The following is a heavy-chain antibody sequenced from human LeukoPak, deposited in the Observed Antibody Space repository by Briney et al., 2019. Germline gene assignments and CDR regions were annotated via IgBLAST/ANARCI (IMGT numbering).Heavy chain of an antibody. Sequence: PGGSLRLSCAASGFTFDDYGMSWVRQAPGKGLEWVSGINWNGGSTGYADSVKGRFTISRDNAKNSPYLQMNSLRAEDTAFYYCARTAVVVAAIYWYFDLWGRGTLVTVSS. CDR1: GFTFDDYG. J-gene: IGHJ2*01. D-gene: IGHD2-15*01. V-gene: IGHV3-20*04. CDR2: INWNGGST. CDR3: ARTAVVVAAIYWYFDL.